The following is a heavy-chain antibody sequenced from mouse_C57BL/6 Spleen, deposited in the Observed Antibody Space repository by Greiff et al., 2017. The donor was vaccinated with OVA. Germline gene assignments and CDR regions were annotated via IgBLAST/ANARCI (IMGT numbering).Heavy chain of an antibody. J-gene: IGHJ3*01. CDR1: GYTFTSYW. Sequence: QVQLQQSGAELVKPGASVKLSCKASGYTFTSYWMQWVKQRPGQGLEWIGEIDPSDSYTNYNQKFKGKATLTVDTSSSTAYMQLSSLTSEDSAVYYCAYGSAWFAYWGQGTLVTVSA. V-gene: IGHV1-50*01. CDR3: AYGSAWFAY. D-gene: IGHD1-1*01. CDR2: IDPSDSYT.